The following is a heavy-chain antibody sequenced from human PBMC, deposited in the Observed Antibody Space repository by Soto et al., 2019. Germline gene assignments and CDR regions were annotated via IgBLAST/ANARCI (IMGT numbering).Heavy chain of an antibody. Sequence: GGSLRLSCAASGFTFSSYWMHWVRQAPGKGLVWVSRINSDGSSTSYADSVKGRFTISRDNAKNTLYLQMNSLRAEDTAVYYCARENYDPHYYYGMDVWGQGTTVTVSS. CDR1: GFTFSSYW. CDR2: INSDGSST. D-gene: IGHD3-3*01. J-gene: IGHJ6*02. CDR3: ARENYDPHYYYGMDV. V-gene: IGHV3-74*01.